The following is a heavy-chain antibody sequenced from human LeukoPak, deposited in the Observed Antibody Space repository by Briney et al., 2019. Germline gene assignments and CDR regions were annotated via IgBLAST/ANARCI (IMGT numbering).Heavy chain of an antibody. CDR1: GFTFSSYW. Sequence: GGSLRLSCAASGFTFSSYWMSWVRQAPGKGLEWVANIKQDGSEKYYVDSVKGRFTISRDNAKNSLYLQMNSLRAEDTAVYYCARAFGGGSRYYFDYWGREPWSPSPQ. CDR2: IKQDGSEK. J-gene: IGHJ4*02. CDR3: ARAFGGGSRYYFDY. V-gene: IGHV3-7*01. D-gene: IGHD2-15*01.